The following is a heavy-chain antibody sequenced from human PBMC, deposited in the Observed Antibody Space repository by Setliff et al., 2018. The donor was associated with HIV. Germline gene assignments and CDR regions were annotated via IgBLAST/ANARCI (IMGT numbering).Heavy chain of an antibody. D-gene: IGHD1-1*01. CDR1: GGSISSGTYY. Sequence: SETLSLTCNVSGGSISSGTYYWGWVRQAPGKGLEWIGSIFYSGDAHYNPSLKRRVTISVDTSKNQLSLKVRSVTAADTALYYCARVGVRNWNDDGIDYWGQGTLVTVSS. CDR3: ARVGVRNWNDDGIDY. CDR2: IFYSGDA. J-gene: IGHJ4*02. V-gene: IGHV4-39*01.